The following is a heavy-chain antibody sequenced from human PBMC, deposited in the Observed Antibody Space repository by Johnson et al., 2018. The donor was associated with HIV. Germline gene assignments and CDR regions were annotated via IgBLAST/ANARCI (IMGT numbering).Heavy chain of an antibody. CDR3: ARGSWLAAAAPGAFDI. J-gene: IGHJ3*02. CDR2: IGTAGDT. Sequence: VQLVESGGGVVQPGRSLRLSCAASGFTFSSYDMHWVRQATGKGLEWVSAIGTAGDTYYPGSVKGRFTISRENAKNSLYLQMNSLRAGDTAVYYCARGSWLAAAAPGAFDIWCQGTMVTVSS. V-gene: IGHV3-13*01. CDR1: GFTFSSYD. D-gene: IGHD6-13*01.